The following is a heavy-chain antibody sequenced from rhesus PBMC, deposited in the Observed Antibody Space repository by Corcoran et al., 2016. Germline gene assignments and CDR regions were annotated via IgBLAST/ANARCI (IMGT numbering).Heavy chain of an antibody. Sequence: DVQLVESGGGLVKPGGSLRLSCVASGFTFSSYEMHWVRQAPGKGLEWVSVISESGGTIYYADSVKGRFTISRDTAKNSLFLQMHRLRAEDTAVYYCMYCSGGGNYGWGQGVLVTVSS. V-gene: IGHV3-100*02. CDR2: ISESGGTI. CDR1: GFTFSSYE. J-gene: IGHJ4*01. D-gene: IGHD2-39*02. CDR3: MYCSGGGNYG.